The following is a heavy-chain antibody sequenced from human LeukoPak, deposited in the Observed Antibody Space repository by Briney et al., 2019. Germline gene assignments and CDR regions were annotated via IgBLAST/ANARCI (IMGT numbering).Heavy chain of an antibody. J-gene: IGHJ3*02. Sequence: GGSLRLSCVASGFTFSNYWMYWVRQAPGKGLVWVSRISSDGSSTAHADSVKGRFTVSRDNVKNTLYLQMNSLRAEDTAVYYCARHGGSGEKGAFDIWGQGTMVTVSS. D-gene: IGHD3-10*01. CDR2: ISSDGSST. CDR3: ARHGGSGEKGAFDI. CDR1: GFTFSNYW. V-gene: IGHV3-74*01.